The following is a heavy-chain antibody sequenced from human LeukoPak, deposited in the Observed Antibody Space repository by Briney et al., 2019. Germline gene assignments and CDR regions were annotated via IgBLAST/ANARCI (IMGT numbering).Heavy chain of an antibody. J-gene: IGHJ6*03. CDR3: ASGVRRERYYYMDV. CDR2: IIPIFGTA. Sequence: SVTVSCKASGGTFSSYAISWVRQAPGQGLEWMGGIIPIFGTANYAQKFQGRVTITTDESTSTAYMELSSLRSEDTAVYYCASGVRRERYYYMDVWGKGTTVTVSS. CDR1: GGTFSSYA. D-gene: IGHD3-10*01. V-gene: IGHV1-69*05.